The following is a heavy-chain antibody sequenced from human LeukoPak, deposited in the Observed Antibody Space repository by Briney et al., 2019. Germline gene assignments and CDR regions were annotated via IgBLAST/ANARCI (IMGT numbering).Heavy chain of an antibody. CDR2: IRSKANSYAT. J-gene: IGHJ4*02. Sequence: GGSLRLSCAASGFTFSGSAMHWVRQASGKGLEWVGRIRSKANSYATAYAASVKGRFTISRDDSKNTAYLQMNSLRAEDTALYYCAKDHVNAGRLDYWGQGTPVTVSS. CDR3: AKDHVNAGRLDY. V-gene: IGHV3-73*01. CDR1: GFTFSGSA. D-gene: IGHD3-16*01.